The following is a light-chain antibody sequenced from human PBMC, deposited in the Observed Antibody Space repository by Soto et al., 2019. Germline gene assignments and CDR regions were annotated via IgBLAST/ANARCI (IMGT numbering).Light chain of an antibody. Sequence: QSALTQPASVSGSPGQSITISCSGTSSDVGGFNFVSWFQQHPGKAPKLMIYEVSYRPSGVSNRFSGSKSGNTASLTISGLRAEDEADYYCSSYTSSTTVIFGGGTKLTVL. CDR1: SSDVGGFNF. CDR2: EVS. CDR3: SSYTSSTTVI. V-gene: IGLV2-14*01. J-gene: IGLJ2*01.